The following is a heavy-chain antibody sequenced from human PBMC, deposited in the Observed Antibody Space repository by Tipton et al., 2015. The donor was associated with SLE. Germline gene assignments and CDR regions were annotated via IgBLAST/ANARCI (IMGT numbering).Heavy chain of an antibody. CDR3: ARGHKGYSSSWYYYYYYMDV. CDR2: MYYSGYT. CDR1: GDSISSSTYY. V-gene: IGHV4-39*07. Sequence: TLSLTCIVSGDSISSSTYYWGWIRQPPGKGLEWIGHMYYSGYTYYNPSLESRVTISVDTSKNHLSLKLSSVTAADTAVYYCARGHKGYSSSWYYYYYYMDVWGKGTTVTVSS. J-gene: IGHJ6*03. D-gene: IGHD6-13*01.